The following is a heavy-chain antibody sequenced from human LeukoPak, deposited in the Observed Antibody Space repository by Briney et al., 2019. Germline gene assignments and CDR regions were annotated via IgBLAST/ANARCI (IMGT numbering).Heavy chain of an antibody. V-gene: IGHV4-4*02. D-gene: IGHD3-3*01. Sequence: SETLSLTCAVSGGSITSSNWWSWVRQPPGKGLEWIGEIYHSGSTIYNPSLKSRVTFSVDKSKNQFSLKLTSLTAADTAVYYCARLWSSDYFDYWGQGTLVTVSS. J-gene: IGHJ4*02. CDR1: GGSITSSNW. CDR3: ARLWSSDYFDY. CDR2: IYHSGST.